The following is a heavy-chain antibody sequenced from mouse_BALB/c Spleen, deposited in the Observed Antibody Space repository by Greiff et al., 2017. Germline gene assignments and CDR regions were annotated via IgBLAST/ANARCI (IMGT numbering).Heavy chain of an antibody. CDR3: ARSLDGGL. CDR2: ISIYYDNT. CDR1: GYTFTDYA. J-gene: IGHJ2*01. D-gene: IGHD3-3*01. V-gene: IGHV1-67*01. Sequence: VKLQQSGPELVRPGESVKISCKGSGYTFTDYAMHWVKQSHAKGLEWIGVISIYYDNTNYNQKFKGKATMTVDKSSSTAYMELARLTSEDSAIYYCARSLDGGLWGQGTTLTVSS.